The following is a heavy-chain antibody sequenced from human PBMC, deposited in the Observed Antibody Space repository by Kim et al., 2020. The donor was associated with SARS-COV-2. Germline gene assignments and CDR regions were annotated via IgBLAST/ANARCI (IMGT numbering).Heavy chain of an antibody. J-gene: IGHJ5*02. CDR2: INHSGST. V-gene: IGHV4-34*01. CDR3: ARGPVLLWFGELGRNWFDP. Sequence: SETLSLTCAVYGGSFSGYYWSWIRQPPGKGLEWIGEINHSGSTNYNPSLKSRVTISVDTSKNQFSLKLSSVTAADTAVYYCARGPVLLWFGELGRNWFDPWGQGTLVTVSS. D-gene: IGHD3-10*01. CDR1: GGSFSGYY.